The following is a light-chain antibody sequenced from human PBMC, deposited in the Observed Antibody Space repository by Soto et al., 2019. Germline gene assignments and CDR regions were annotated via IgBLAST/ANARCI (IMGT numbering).Light chain of an antibody. CDR1: QSIRRD. CDR2: VAS. V-gene: IGKV1-39*01. CDR3: QQSYTSPLT. Sequence: DTQMTQSPSSLSASVGDRVNITCRASQSIRRDLNWYQQKPGKVPRLLIFVASSLQSGVPSRFSGSGSGTDFPLTISSLQPEDVATYYCQQSYTSPLTFGGGTKVEI. J-gene: IGKJ4*02.